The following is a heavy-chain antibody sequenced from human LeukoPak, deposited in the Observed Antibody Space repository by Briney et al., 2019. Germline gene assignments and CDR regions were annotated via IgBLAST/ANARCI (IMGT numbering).Heavy chain of an antibody. V-gene: IGHV3-30*02. CDR1: GFVFDYYD. CDR2: IRSDGYHT. D-gene: IGHD1-26*01. J-gene: IGHJ4*02. Sequence: GGSLRFSCGGSGFVFDYYDMHWVRQAPGKGREGVAFIRSDGYHTYYTDSVKGRFIITRDNFKNTLYLQMNSLRLEDMAVYYCAKPSGSGVDYWGRGTRVTVSS. CDR3: AKPSGSGVDY.